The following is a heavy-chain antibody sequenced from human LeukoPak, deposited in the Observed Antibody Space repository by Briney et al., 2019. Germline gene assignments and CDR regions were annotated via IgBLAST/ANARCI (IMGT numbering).Heavy chain of an antibody. Sequence: SETLSLTCAVYGGSFSGYYWSWIRQPPGKGLEWIGEINHSGSTNYNPSLKSRVTISVDTSKNQFSLKLSSVAAADTAVYYCARRRSITTVRGVIITAFDIWGQGTMVTVSS. J-gene: IGHJ3*02. CDR2: INHSGST. CDR3: ARRRSITTVRGVIITAFDI. D-gene: IGHD3-10*01. CDR1: GGSFSGYY. V-gene: IGHV4-34*01.